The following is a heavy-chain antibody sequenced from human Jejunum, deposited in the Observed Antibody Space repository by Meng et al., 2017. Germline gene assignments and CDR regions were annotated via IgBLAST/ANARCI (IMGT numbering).Heavy chain of an antibody. CDR3: ARGVGDIRVGFDY. CDR2: IYHSGRT. J-gene: IGHJ4*02. Sequence: HLQESGPGRGRPSGTPSLTCEVPGDSISSTNWWDWLRQPPGKGLEWIGEIYHSGRTNFNPSLESRVTISVDESKNQFSLTLNSVTAADTAVYYCARGVGDIRVGFDYWGQGILVTVSS. CDR1: GDSISSTNW. D-gene: IGHD5-12*01. V-gene: IGHV4-4*02.